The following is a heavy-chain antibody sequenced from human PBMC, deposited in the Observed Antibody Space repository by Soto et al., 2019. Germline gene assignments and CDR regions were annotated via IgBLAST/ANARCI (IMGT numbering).Heavy chain of an antibody. V-gene: IGHV4-30-4*01. Sequence: QVQLQESGPGLVKPSQTLSLTCTVSGGSISSGDYYWSWIRQPPGKGLEWIGYIYYSGSTYYNPSLKSRVTSSIGTYRYLFSLMVPCLPAGATAVYYCFRASIVLVPAATVRHWFDPWGQGTLVTVSS. CDR1: GGSISSGDYY. J-gene: IGHJ5*02. D-gene: IGHD2-2*01. CDR3: FRASIVLVPAATVRHWFDP. CDR2: IYYSGST.